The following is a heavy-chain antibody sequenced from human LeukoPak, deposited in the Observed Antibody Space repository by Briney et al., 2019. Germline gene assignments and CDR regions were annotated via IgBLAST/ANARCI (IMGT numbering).Heavy chain of an antibody. CDR1: GFTFSSYG. CDR3: AKSMVATMMTFDY. J-gene: IGHJ4*02. CDR2: ISYDGSNK. Sequence: GGPLRLSCAASGFTFSSYGIHWVRQAPGKGPEWVAVISYDGSNKYYADSVRGRFTISRDNSKNTLYLQMNSLRAEDTAVYYCAKSMVATMMTFDYWGQGTLVTVSS. D-gene: IGHD5-12*01. V-gene: IGHV3-30*18.